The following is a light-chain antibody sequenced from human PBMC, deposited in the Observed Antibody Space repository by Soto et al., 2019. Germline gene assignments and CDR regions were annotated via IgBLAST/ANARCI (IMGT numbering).Light chain of an antibody. CDR1: QSVSSY. J-gene: IGKJ2*01. V-gene: IGKV3-11*01. CDR2: DTS. Sequence: DIVLTQSPATLSLSPGERATISCRASQSVSSYLAWYQQKPGQAPRLLIYDTSNRATGIPARFSGSGSGTDFTLTISSLEPEDFAVYYCQQRSNWPLYTFGQGTKLEIK. CDR3: QQRSNWPLYT.